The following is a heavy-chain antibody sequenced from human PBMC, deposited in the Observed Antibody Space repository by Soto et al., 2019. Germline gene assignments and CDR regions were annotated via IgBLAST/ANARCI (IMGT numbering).Heavy chain of an antibody. Sequence: GGSLRLSCAASGFTFSSYAMGWVRQAPGKGLEWVSSISSSGSDSYHADSVRGRFTISRDNSRSTLYLHMTSLTAEDTALYYCATLRSAAHFDYWGQGTLVTVSS. CDR1: GFTFSSYA. V-gene: IGHV3-23*01. CDR2: ISSSGSDS. D-gene: IGHD6-13*01. J-gene: IGHJ4*02. CDR3: ATLRSAAHFDY.